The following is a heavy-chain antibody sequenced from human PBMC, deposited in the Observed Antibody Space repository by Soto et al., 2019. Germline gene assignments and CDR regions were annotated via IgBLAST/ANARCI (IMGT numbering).Heavy chain of an antibody. D-gene: IGHD3-10*01. V-gene: IGHV3-74*01. Sequence: GGSLRLSCAASGFTFSSYAMSWVRQDPGKGLVWVSRVNSDGTTTNYADSVKGRFTISRDNARNTVYLQMNSLRAEDTAIYYCARGAFRAYYFDYWGLGTLVTVSS. CDR1: GFTFSSYA. CDR2: VNSDGTTT. J-gene: IGHJ4*02. CDR3: ARGAFRAYYFDY.